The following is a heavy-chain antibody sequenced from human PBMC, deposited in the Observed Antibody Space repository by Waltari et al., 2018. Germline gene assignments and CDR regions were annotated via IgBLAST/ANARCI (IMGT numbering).Heavy chain of an antibody. J-gene: IGHJ4*02. V-gene: IGHV3-33*06. Sequence: QVQLVESGGGVVQPGRSLRLSCAESGFTCRSYGMHWVRQAPGKGLEWVAVIWYEGSNKYYADSVKGRFTISRDNSKNTLYLQMNSLRAEDTAVYYCAKVRFVYGGWYPYFDYWGQGTLVTVSS. CDR3: AKVRFVYGGWYPYFDY. CDR2: IWYEGSNK. CDR1: GFTCRSYG. D-gene: IGHD6-19*01.